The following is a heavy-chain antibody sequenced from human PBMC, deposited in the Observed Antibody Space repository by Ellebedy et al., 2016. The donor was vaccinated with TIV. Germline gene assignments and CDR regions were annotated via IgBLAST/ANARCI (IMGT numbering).Heavy chain of an antibody. CDR1: GGSISSGDYY. Sequence: SETLSLXXTVSGGSISSGDYYWSWIRQPPGKGLEWIGYIYYSGSTYYNPSLKSRVTISVDTSKNQFSLKLSSVTAADTAVYYCARRRRSIAANWFDPWGQGTLVTVSS. CDR2: IYYSGST. V-gene: IGHV4-30-4*01. D-gene: IGHD6-6*01. J-gene: IGHJ5*02. CDR3: ARRRRSIAANWFDP.